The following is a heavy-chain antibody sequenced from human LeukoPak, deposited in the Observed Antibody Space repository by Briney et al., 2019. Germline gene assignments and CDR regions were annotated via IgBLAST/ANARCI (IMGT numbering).Heavy chain of an antibody. J-gene: IGHJ4*02. D-gene: IGHD3-10*01. CDR3: ARARGTAYFGSGTYHLDY. CDR2: IYYTAST. CDR1: GGSISSHY. Sequence: PSETLSLTCTVSGGSISSHYWSWIRQPPGKGLEWIGYIYYTASTTYNPSLKSRVTISVDTSKNQFSLKLSSVTAADTAVYYCARARGTAYFGSGTYHLDYWGQGALVTVSS. V-gene: IGHV4-59*11.